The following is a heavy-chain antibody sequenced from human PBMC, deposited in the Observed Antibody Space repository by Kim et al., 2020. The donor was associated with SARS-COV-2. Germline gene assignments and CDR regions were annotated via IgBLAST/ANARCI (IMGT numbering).Heavy chain of an antibody. V-gene: IGHV3-33*06. CDR2: ILYDGSNQ. J-gene: IGHJ4*02. D-gene: IGHD2-2*01. Sequence: GGSLRLSCAASGFTFSNFAMHWVRQAPGKGLEWVANILYDGSNQYYADSVKGRFTISRDNSKNTVYLQMNSLRAEDTAVYYCAKDAFSSSSSLDQWGQGTLVTVSS. CDR3: AKDAFSSSSSLDQ. CDR1: GFTFSNFA.